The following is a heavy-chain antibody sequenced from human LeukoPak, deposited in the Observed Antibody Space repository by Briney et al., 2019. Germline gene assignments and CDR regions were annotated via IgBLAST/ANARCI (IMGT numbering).Heavy chain of an antibody. CDR3: ARVSLLWFGEGAFDI. CDR2: INHSGST. V-gene: IGHV4-34*01. CDR1: GGSFSGYY. Sequence: SETLSLTCAVCGGSFSGYYWSWIRQPPGKGLEWIGEINHSGSTNYNPSLKSRVTISVDTSKNQFSLKLSSVTAADTAVYYCARVSLLWFGEGAFDIWGQGTMVTVSS. J-gene: IGHJ3*02. D-gene: IGHD3-10*01.